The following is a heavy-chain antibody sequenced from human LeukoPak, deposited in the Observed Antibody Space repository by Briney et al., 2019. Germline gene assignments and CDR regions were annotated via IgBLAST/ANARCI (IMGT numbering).Heavy chain of an antibody. V-gene: IGHV3-9*01. CDR2: ISWNSGSI. J-gene: IGHJ3*02. CDR1: GFTFDDYA. D-gene: IGHD7-27*01. Sequence: GRSLRLSCAASGFTFDDYAMHWVRQAPGKGLEWVSGISWNSGSIGYADSVNGRFTISRDNAKNSLYLQMNSLRAEDTALYYCAKDLTEEGAFDIWGQGTMVTVSS. CDR3: AKDLTEEGAFDI.